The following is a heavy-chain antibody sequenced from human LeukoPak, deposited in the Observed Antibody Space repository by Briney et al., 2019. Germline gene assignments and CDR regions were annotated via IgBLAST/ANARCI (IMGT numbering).Heavy chain of an antibody. CDR2: IIPIFGTA. CDR1: GYTFTSYD. D-gene: IGHD3-22*01. J-gene: IGHJ4*02. CDR3: ARGKYYYDSSGYYSFDY. Sequence: SVKVSCKASGYTFTSYDINWVRQAPGQGLEWMGGIIPIFGTANYAQKFQGRVTITADESTSTAYMELSSLRSEDTAVCYCARGKYYYDSSGYYSFDYWGQGTLVTVSS. V-gene: IGHV1-69*13.